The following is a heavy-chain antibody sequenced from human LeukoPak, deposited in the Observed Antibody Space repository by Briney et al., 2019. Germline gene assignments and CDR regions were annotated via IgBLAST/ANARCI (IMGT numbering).Heavy chain of an antibody. D-gene: IGHD3-10*01. J-gene: IGHJ3*02. V-gene: IGHV4-59*01. Sequence: SETLSLTCTVSGGSICSYYWSWIRQPPGKGLEWIGYIYYTGSTSYNPSLKSRVTISMDTSKNQFSLKLSSVTAADSAVYYCARSDYSGSGTYTEFDAFDIWGQGPMVTVSS. CDR2: IYYTGST. CDR3: ARSDYSGSGTYTEFDAFDI. CDR1: GGSICSYY.